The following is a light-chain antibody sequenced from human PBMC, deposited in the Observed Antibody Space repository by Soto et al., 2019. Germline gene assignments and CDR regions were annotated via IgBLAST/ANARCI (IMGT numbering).Light chain of an antibody. J-gene: IGLJ2*01. V-gene: IGLV1-40*01. CDR2: GNS. CDR3: RSYDSSLSVV. CDR1: SSNIGAGYD. Sequence: QAVVTQPPSVSGAPGQRVTISCTGSSSNIGAGYDVHWYQQLPGTAPKLLIYGNSNRPSGVPDRFSGSKSGTSASLAITGLQAEDEADYYCRSYDSSLSVVFGGGTQLTVL.